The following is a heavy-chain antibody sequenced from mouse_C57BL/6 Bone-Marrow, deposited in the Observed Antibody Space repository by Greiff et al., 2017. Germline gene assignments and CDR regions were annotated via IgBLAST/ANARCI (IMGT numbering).Heavy chain of an antibody. CDR2: ISDGGSYT. V-gene: IGHV5-4*03. CDR3: ATNYYGSSYGD. CDR1: GFTFSSYA. J-gene: IGHJ2*01. Sequence: EVKLMESGGGLVKPGGSLKLSCAASGFTFSSYAMSWVRQTPEKRLEWVATISDGGSYTYYPDNVKGRFTISRDNAKNNLYLQMSHLKSEDTAMYYCATNYYGSSYGDWGKGTTLTVSS. D-gene: IGHD1-1*01.